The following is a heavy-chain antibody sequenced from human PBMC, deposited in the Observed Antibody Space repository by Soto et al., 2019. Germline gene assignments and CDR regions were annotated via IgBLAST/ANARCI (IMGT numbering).Heavy chain of an antibody. CDR1: GASISTYY. V-gene: IGHV4-59*01. CDR3: ARGGSEGGLDV. CDR2: LFFSGNT. Sequence: PSETLSLTCTVSGASISTYYWTWIRQAPGKGLEWIGYLFFSGNTNYNPSLKSRFTMSVDTSKNHFYLTLTSATAADTAVYFCARGGSEGGLDVWGQGTTVTVSS. D-gene: IGHD3-10*01. J-gene: IGHJ6*02.